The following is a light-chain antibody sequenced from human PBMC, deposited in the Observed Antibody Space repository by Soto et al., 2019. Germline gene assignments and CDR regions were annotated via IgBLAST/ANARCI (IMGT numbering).Light chain of an antibody. CDR1: QDISSS. J-gene: IGKJ4*01. CDR2: AAS. V-gene: IGKV1-9*01. CDR3: QQLRSYPST. Sequence: IQLTQSPSSLSASVGDRVTITCRASQDISSSLGWYQQKPGKAPKLLIYAASILQSGVPSRFSGSGFGTDFTLTISSLQAEDFASYSCQQLRSYPSTFGGGTKVEIK.